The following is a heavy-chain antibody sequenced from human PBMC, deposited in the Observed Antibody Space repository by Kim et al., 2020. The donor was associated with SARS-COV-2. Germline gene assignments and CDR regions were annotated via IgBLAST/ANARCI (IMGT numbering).Heavy chain of an antibody. CDR3: ARDLYDILTGTKALYYYYGMDV. Sequence: SVKVSCKASGGTFSSYAISWVRQAPGLGLEWMGGIIPIFGTANYAQKFQGRVTITADESTSTAYMELSSLRSEDTAVYYCARDLYDILTGTKALYYYYGMDVGGQGTTVTVSS. J-gene: IGHJ6*02. D-gene: IGHD3-9*01. CDR2: IIPIFGTA. CDR1: GGTFSSYA. V-gene: IGHV1-69*13.